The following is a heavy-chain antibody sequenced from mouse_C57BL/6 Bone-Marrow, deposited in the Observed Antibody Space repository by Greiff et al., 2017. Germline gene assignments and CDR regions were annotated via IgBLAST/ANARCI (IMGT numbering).Heavy chain of an antibody. CDR2: IYPGDGDT. Sequence: QVQLQQSGPELVKPGASVKISCKASGYAFSSSWMNWVKQRPGKGLEWIGRIYPGDGDTNYNGKFKGKATLTADKSSSTAYMQLSSLTSEDSAVYFCARYVYYYGSSYFDYWGQGTTLTVSS. CDR3: ARYVYYYGSSYFDY. V-gene: IGHV1-82*01. J-gene: IGHJ2*01. CDR1: GYAFSSSW. D-gene: IGHD1-1*01.